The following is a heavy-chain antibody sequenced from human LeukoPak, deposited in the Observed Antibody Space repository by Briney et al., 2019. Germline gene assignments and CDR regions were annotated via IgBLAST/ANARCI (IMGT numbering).Heavy chain of an antibody. J-gene: IGHJ4*02. Sequence: GGSLRLSCVTSGFIFSNYGVHWVRQAPGKGLEWVSHISSSGSTIYYGDSVKGRFTISRDNAKNSLYLQMNSLRAEDTAVYYCARRAYSSSWTTLDYWGQGTLVTVSS. CDR2: ISSSGSTI. CDR1: GFIFSNYG. V-gene: IGHV3-48*04. D-gene: IGHD6-13*01. CDR3: ARRAYSSSWTTLDY.